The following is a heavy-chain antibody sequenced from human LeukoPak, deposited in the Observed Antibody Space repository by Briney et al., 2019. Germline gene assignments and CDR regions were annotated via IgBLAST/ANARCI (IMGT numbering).Heavy chain of an antibody. CDR3: ARLSAAGTISVDS. D-gene: IGHD6-13*01. CDR2: IYYTGST. CDR1: GASISTGSFY. V-gene: IGHV4-39*01. J-gene: IGHJ4*02. Sequence: SETLSLTCTVSGASISTGSFYWGWTRQPPGKGLEWIGNIYYTGSTNYNPSLKSRVTISVDTSKNQSSLNLSSVTAADTAVYYCARLSAAGTISVDSWGQGTLVTVSS.